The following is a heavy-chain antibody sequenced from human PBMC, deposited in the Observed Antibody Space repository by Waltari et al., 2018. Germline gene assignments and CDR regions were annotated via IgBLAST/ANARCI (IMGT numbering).Heavy chain of an antibody. J-gene: IGHJ3*02. Sequence: QLQLQESGPGLVKPSETLSLTCTVSGGSIRRSSYYWGWIRQPPGKGLEWIGSIYYSGSTYYNPSLKSRVTISVDTSKNQFSLKLSSVTAADTAVYYCAGTKYSGSYIDAFDIWGQGTMVTVSS. CDR1: GGSIRRSSYY. D-gene: IGHD1-26*01. CDR3: AGTKYSGSYIDAFDI. V-gene: IGHV4-39*07. CDR2: IYYSGST.